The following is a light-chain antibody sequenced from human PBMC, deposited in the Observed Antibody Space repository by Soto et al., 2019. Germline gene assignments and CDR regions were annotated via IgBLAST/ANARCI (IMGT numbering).Light chain of an antibody. J-gene: IGKJ1*01. Sequence: DIQMTQSPSTLSASVGDRVIITCRASQSISSWLAWYQQKPGKAPDLLIYRASTLKTGIPSRFSGSGSGTEFTLTIRNLQPDDFAPYSCKQYDRASWTFGPGTKVEIK. CDR1: QSISSW. V-gene: IGKV1-5*03. CDR2: RAS. CDR3: KQYDRASWT.